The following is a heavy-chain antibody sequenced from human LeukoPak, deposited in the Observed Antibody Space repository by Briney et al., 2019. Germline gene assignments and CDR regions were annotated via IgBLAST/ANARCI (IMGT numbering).Heavy chain of an antibody. J-gene: IGHJ2*01. CDR1: GFTFDDYA. CDR2: ISGDGGSP. D-gene: IGHD4-23*01. CDR3: ATSDYGGPYWYFDL. Sequence: GGSLRLSCAASGFTFDDYAMHWVRQTPGKGLEWVSLISGDGGSPYYADSVKGRFTISRDNSKNSLYLQMNSLRTEDTALYYCATSDYGGPYWYFDLWGRGTLVTVSS. V-gene: IGHV3-43*02.